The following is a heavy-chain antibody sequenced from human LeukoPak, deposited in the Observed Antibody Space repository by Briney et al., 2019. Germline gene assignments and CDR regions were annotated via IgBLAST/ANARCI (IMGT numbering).Heavy chain of an antibody. CDR3: AKDIRWASFES. CDR2: VSESGGST. CDR1: GFTFSTYA. V-gene: IGHV3-23*01. Sequence: GGSLRLSCVASGFTFSTYAMGWVRQVPGKGLEWVSSVSESGGSTYYADSVKGRFTISRDNSKNTVYLHLNSLRVEDTAQYYCAKDIRWASFESWGQGTLVTVSS. J-gene: IGHJ4*02. D-gene: IGHD3-16*01.